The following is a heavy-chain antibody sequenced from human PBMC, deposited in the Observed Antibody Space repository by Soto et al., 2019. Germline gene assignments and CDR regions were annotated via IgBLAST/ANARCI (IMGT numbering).Heavy chain of an antibody. CDR2: IYYSGST. D-gene: IGHD2-2*01. CDR1: GDSISSGDYY. Sequence: SETLSLTCTVSGDSISSGDYYWSWIRQPPGKGLEWIGHIYYSGSTYYNPALKSRVTISVDTSKNQFSLKLSSVTAADTAVYHCARSRYCSSTTCFTLGDYFDSWGQGTLVTVSS. J-gene: IGHJ4*02. V-gene: IGHV4-30-4*01. CDR3: ARSRYCSSTTCFTLGDYFDS.